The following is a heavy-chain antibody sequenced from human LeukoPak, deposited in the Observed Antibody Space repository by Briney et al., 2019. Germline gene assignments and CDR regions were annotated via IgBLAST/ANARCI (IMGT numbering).Heavy chain of an antibody. V-gene: IGHV4-39*01. CDR2: IYYSGST. CDR1: GGSISSSSYY. CDR3: ARDYDSSGYFFDY. J-gene: IGHJ4*02. D-gene: IGHD3-22*01. Sequence: SETLSLTCTVSGGSISSSSYYWGWIRQPPGKGLEWIGSIYYSGSTYYNPSLKSRVTISVDRSKNQFSLKLSSVTAADTAVYYCARDYDSSGYFFDYWGQGTLVTVSS.